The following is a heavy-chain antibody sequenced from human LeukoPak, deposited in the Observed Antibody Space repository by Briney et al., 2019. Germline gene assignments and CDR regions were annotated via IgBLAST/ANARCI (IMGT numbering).Heavy chain of an antibody. CDR2: ISSSSSYI. CDR3: ARQQWLDWAYYFDY. CDR1: GFTFSSYS. D-gene: IGHD6-19*01. J-gene: IGHJ4*02. Sequence: GGSLRLSCAASGFTFSSYSMNWVRQAPGKGLEWVSSISSSSSYIYYADSVKGRFTISRDNAKNSLYLQMNSLRAEDTAVYYCARQQWLDWAYYFDYWGQGTLVTVSS. V-gene: IGHV3-21*01.